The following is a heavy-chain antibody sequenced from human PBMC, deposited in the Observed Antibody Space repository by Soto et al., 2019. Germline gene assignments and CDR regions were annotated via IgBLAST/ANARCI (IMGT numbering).Heavy chain of an antibody. CDR2: IYYSGST. J-gene: IGHJ4*02. D-gene: IGHD3-3*01. Sequence: SETLSLTCTVSGGSISSSSYYWGWIRQPPGKGLEWVGSIYYSGSTYYNPSLKSRVTISVDTSKNQFSLKLSSVTAADTAVYYCASPGITIFGVVWYWGQGTLVTVS. V-gene: IGHV4-39*01. CDR1: GGSISSSSYY. CDR3: ASPGITIFGVVWY.